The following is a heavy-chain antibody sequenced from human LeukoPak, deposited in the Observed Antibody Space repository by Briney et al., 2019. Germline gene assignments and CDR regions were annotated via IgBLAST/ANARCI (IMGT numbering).Heavy chain of an antibody. V-gene: IGHV3-74*01. CDR3: ARYSSSSGGASYYLDY. Sequence: TGGSLRLSCTVSGFTLRNYWMHWVRQVPGKRLVWVSRISGDGSVANYADSVQGRFTISRDNAKNMLYLQINSLRSEDTAVYFCARYSSSSGGASYYLDYWGHGTLLTVSS. CDR1: GFTLRNYW. J-gene: IGHJ4*01. D-gene: IGHD6-6*01. CDR2: ISGDGSVA.